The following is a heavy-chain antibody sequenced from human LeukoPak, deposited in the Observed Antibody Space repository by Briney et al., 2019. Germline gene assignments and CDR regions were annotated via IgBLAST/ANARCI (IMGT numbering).Heavy chain of an antibody. CDR3: ARHPVRRGYRGLPMDV. CDR1: GGSIISTNW. D-gene: IGHD5-12*01. V-gene: IGHV4-4*02. J-gene: IGHJ6*01. CDR2: IYHSGTT. Sequence: PSETLSLTCAVSGGSIISTNWWNWVRQPPGKGLEWIGEIYHSGTTTYNASLKSRVTISVDTSKNQFSLKLRSVTAADTAVYYCARHPVRRGYRGLPMDVWGQGNTVTVSS.